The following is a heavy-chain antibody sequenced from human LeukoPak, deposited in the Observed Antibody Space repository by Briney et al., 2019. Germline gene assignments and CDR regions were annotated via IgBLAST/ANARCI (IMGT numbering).Heavy chain of an antibody. CDR3: ARDRSGGGYGLEDY. Sequence: PGGSLRLSCAASGFIFSSYWMTWVRQAPGKGLEWVANINQDGSVKYYVDSVKGRFTVSRDNAKNSLYVQMNSLRAEDTAVYYCARDRSGGGYGLEDYWGQGTLVTVSS. V-gene: IGHV3-7*01. CDR2: INQDGSVK. J-gene: IGHJ4*02. CDR1: GFIFSSYW. D-gene: IGHD5-12*01.